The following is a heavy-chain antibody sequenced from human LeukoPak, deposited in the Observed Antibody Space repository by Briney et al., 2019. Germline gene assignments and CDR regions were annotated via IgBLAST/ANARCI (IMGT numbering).Heavy chain of an antibody. CDR2: ISGTGGNT. CDR3: AKAQSSGFYWYFDC. Sequence: PGGSLRLSCAASGFTVSSYAMSWVRQAPGKGLEWVSAISGTGGNTYYADSVKGRFTISRDNSKNTLYLQMNSLRDEDTAVYYCAKAQSSGFYWYFDCWGQGTLVTVSS. D-gene: IGHD3-22*01. V-gene: IGHV3-23*01. J-gene: IGHJ4*02. CDR1: GFTVSSYA.